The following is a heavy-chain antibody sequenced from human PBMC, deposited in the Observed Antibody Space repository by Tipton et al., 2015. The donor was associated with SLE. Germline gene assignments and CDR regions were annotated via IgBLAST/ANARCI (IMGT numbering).Heavy chain of an antibody. CDR3: ASAIAAAGQGWFDP. Sequence: TLSLTCAVYGGSFRDYSWTWIRQPPGKGLEWIGSIFYSYSGSTFYNPSLKSRVTVSVDTSKNQFSLKLNSVTAADTAVYYCASAIAAAGQGWFDPWGQGTLVTVSS. J-gene: IGHJ5*02. D-gene: IGHD6-13*01. V-gene: IGHV4-34*01. CDR1: GGSFRDYS. CDR2: IFYSYSGST.